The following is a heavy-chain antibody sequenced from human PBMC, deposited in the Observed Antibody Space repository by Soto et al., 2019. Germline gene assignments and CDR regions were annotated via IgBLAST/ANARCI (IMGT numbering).Heavy chain of an antibody. D-gene: IGHD6-13*01. Sequence: GGSLRLSCAASGFTFSDHYMDWVRQAPGKGLEWVGRIRNKANSYTTEYAASVKGRFTISRDDSLNSLYLQMNSLKIEDTAVYYCAILRSSSWGLDAFDLWGKGTMVPVSS. CDR3: AILRSSSWGLDAFDL. CDR1: GFTFSDHY. J-gene: IGHJ3*01. V-gene: IGHV3-72*01. CDR2: IRNKANSYTT.